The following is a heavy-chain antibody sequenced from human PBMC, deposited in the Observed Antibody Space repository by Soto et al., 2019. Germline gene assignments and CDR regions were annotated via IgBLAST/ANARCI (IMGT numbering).Heavy chain of an antibody. CDR2: IYYSGST. CDR1: GGSISSGGYY. CDR3: ARTIFGVVSPTVEFDP. V-gene: IGHV4-31*03. Sequence: SETLSLTCTVSGGSISSGGYYWSWIRQHPGKGLEWIGYIYYSGSTYYNPSLKSRVTISVDTSNNQFSLKLSSVTAADTAVYYCARTIFGVVSPTVEFDPWGQGTLVTVSS. J-gene: IGHJ5*02. D-gene: IGHD3-3*01.